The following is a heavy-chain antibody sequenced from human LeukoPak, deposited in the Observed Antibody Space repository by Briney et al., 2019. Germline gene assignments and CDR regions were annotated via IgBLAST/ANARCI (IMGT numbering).Heavy chain of an antibody. Sequence: GGSLRLSCAASGFTFSSYGMHWVRQAPGKGLEWVAVISYDGSNKYYADSVKGRFTISRDNSRYTLYLQINSLRAEYTAVYYCAKENYYDSSGYSEYFDYWGQGTLVTVSS. D-gene: IGHD3-22*01. CDR1: GFTFSSYG. V-gene: IGHV3-30*18. J-gene: IGHJ4*02. CDR3: AKENYYDSSGYSEYFDY. CDR2: ISYDGSNK.